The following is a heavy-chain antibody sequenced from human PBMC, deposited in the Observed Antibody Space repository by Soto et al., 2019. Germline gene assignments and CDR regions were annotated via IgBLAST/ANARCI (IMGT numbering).Heavy chain of an antibody. CDR2: INPSGGST. J-gene: IGHJ4*02. Sequence: QVQLVQSGAEVKKPGASVKVSCKASGYTFTSYYMHWVRQAPGQGLEWMGIINPSGGSTSYAQKFQGRVTMTRDTSTSTVYIELSSLRSEDTAVYYCARDSRRDLIAAADQFDYWVQGTLVTVSS. D-gene: IGHD6-13*01. CDR1: GYTFTSYY. V-gene: IGHV1-46*01. CDR3: ARDSRRDLIAAADQFDY.